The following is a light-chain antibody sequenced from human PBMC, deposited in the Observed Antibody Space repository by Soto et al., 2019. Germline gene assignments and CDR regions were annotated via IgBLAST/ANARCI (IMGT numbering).Light chain of an antibody. J-gene: IGKJ4*01. V-gene: IGKV3D-15*01. CDR1: QSVNIN. CDR2: GAS. CDR3: QQYKDWPPLT. Sequence: EIVMTQPPVTLSASPGERVTLSCRASQSVNINLAWYQQRHGQAPRVLIYGASNRASGIPDKFSGSGSGTDFTLTISSLEPDDFALYFCQQYKDWPPLTFGGGTRVEIK.